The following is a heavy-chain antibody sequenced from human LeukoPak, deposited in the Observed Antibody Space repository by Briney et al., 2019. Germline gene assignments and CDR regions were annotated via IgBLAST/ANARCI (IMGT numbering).Heavy chain of an antibody. J-gene: IGHJ4*02. CDR1: GFTFSSYG. V-gene: IGHV3-33*01. D-gene: IGHD6-13*01. CDR3: ARGGGAAAGIDY. Sequence: GRSLRLSCAASGFTFSSYGMHWVRQAPGKGLKWDSIIWYDGSNKYYADSVKGRFTISRDNSKNMVYLQMNSLRAEDTAVYYCARGGGAAAGIDYWGQGTLVTVPS. CDR2: IWYDGSNK.